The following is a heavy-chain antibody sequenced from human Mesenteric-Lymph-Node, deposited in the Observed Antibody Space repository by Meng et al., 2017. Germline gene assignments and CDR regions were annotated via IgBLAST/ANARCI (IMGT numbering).Heavy chain of an antibody. D-gene: IGHD2-15*01. CDR1: VGSFSGHS. CDR2: INHRGRT. CDR3: ARDQGGAGAY. J-gene: IGHJ4*02. V-gene: IGHV4-34*01. Sequence: QVQLQQWGAGQLKPSETLSLTCAVYVGSFSGHSWTWIRQSPGKGLEWIGDINHRGRTNYNPSLKSRVTISVDTSKNQFSLELNYVTAADTAVYYCARDQGGAGAYWGQGTLVTVSS.